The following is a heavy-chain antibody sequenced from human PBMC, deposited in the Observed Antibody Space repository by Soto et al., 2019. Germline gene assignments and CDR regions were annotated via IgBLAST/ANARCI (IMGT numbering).Heavy chain of an antibody. CDR1: GYSFTSYW. D-gene: IGHD4-17*01. J-gene: IGHJ4*02. V-gene: IGHV5-51*01. CDR2: IYPGDSDT. CDR3: ARLKPPPTVTTTAFDY. Sequence: GESLKISCKGSGYSFTSYWIGWVRQMPGKGLEWMGIIYPGDSDTRYSPSFQGQVTISADKSISTAYLQWSSLKASDTAMYYCARLKPPPTVTTTAFDYWGQGTLVTVSS.